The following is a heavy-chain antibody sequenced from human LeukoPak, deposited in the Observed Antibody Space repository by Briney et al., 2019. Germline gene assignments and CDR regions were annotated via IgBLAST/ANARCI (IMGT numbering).Heavy chain of an antibody. D-gene: IGHD3-10*01. V-gene: IGHV4-39*07. Sequence: SETLSLTCTVSGGSISSSSYYWGWIRQPPGKGLEWIGSIYYSGSTNYNPSLKSRVTISVDTSKNQFSLKLSSVTAADTAVYYCARDVRTMVRGDYTPWFDPWGQGTLVTVSS. CDR2: IYYSGST. CDR3: ARDVRTMVRGDYTPWFDP. J-gene: IGHJ5*02. CDR1: GGSISSSSYY.